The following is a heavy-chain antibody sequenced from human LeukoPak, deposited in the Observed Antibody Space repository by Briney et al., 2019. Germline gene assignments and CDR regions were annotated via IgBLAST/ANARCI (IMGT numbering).Heavy chain of an antibody. V-gene: IGHV1-18*01. CDR2: ISGYNVNT. Sequence: ASVKVSCKASGYTFTSFGISWVRQAPGQGLEWMGGISGYNVNTNYAQKLQGRVTMTTDTSTRTAYMELRNLRSDDTAVYYCAREGPGWQWHGNWFDPWGQGTLVTVSS. D-gene: IGHD6-19*01. CDR3: AREGPGWQWHGNWFDP. CDR1: GYTFTSFG. J-gene: IGHJ5*02.